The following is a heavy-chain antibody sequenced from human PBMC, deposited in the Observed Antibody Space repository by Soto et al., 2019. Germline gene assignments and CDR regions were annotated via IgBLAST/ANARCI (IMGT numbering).Heavy chain of an antibody. Sequence: QVQLVESGGGVVQPGRSLRPSCAASGFTFSSYAMHWVRQAPGKGLEWVAVISYDGSNKYYADSVKGRFTISRDNSKNTLYLQMNSLRAEDTAVYYCARDPLWGTAMVLWYFDLWGRGTLVTVSS. CDR3: ARDPLWGTAMVLWYFDL. V-gene: IGHV3-30-3*01. D-gene: IGHD5-18*01. CDR1: GFTFSSYA. CDR2: ISYDGSNK. J-gene: IGHJ2*01.